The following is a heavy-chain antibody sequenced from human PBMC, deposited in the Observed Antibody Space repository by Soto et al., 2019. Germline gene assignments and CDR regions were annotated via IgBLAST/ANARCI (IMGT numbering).Heavy chain of an antibody. CDR1: GFMFSTYV. D-gene: IGHD1-26*01. J-gene: IGHJ4*01. Sequence: GGSLRLSCATSGFMFSTYVMNWVRQAPGKGLEWVSSINGRSNYKYYANSVRGRFTISRDNAKNSLFLQMSSLTAEDTAVYYCAIEDGIAGETAPFDYWGHRTLVTVSS. CDR3: AIEDGIAGETAPFDY. CDR2: INGRSNYK. V-gene: IGHV3-21*01.